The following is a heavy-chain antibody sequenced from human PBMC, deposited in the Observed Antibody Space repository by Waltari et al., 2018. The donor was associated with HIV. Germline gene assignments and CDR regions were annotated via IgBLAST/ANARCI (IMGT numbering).Heavy chain of an antibody. D-gene: IGHD3-16*02. J-gene: IGHJ6*02. CDR2: LYSNGNT. Sequence: EVQLVESGGNLTRPGGSLSLSCVGSGFIVSHTYRIWVRQAPGKGPEWVSVLYSNGNTLYGGSVKGRFTIFRDNSKNTLYLQMNTLRVDDTAVYYCARMQRFYGSEQSRYFYFGMDVWGQGTTVTVSS. V-gene: IGHV3-53*01. CDR3: ARMQRFYGSEQSRYFYFGMDV. CDR1: GFIVSHTY.